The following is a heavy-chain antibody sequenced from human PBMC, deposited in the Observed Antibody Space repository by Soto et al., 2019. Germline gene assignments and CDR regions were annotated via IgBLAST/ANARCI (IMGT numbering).Heavy chain of an antibody. CDR2: MYYSGST. CDR3: ARHDLLSGGWFDP. J-gene: IGHJ5*02. CDR1: GGSISSYG. D-gene: IGHD2-15*01. Sequence: PSETLSLTCTVSGGSISSYGCSWIRKPPGKGLEWIGSMYYSGSTYYSPSLKSRVTISVDTSKNQLLLRLTSVTAADTAVYYCARHDLLSGGWFDPWGQGTLVTVSS. V-gene: IGHV4-59*04.